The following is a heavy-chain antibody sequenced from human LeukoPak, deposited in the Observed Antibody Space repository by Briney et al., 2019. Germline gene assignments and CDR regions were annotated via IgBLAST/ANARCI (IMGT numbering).Heavy chain of an antibody. Sequence: SQTLSLTCAVSGGSISSGGYSWSWIRQPPGKGLEWIGYIYHSGSTYYNPSLKSRVTISVDRSKNQFSLKLSSVTAADTAVYYCARGGYVSLFFDYWGQGTLVTVSS. J-gene: IGHJ4*02. CDR1: GGSISSGGYS. CDR3: ARGGYVSLFFDY. CDR2: IYHSGST. V-gene: IGHV4-30-2*01. D-gene: IGHD5-12*01.